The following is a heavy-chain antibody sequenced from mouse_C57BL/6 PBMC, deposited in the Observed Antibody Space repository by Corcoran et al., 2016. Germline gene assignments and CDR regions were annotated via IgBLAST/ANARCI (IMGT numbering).Heavy chain of an antibody. CDR2: IYPRSGNT. V-gene: IGHV1-81*01. CDR1: GYTFTSYG. D-gene: IGHD3-2*02. CDR3: ARGTAQANFAY. Sequence: QVQLQQSGAELARPGASVKLSCKASGYTFTSYGISWVKQRTGQGLEWIGEIYPRSGNTYYNEKFKGTATLTADKSSSTAYMELRSLTSEDSAVYFCARGTAQANFAYWGQGTLVTVSA. J-gene: IGHJ3*01.